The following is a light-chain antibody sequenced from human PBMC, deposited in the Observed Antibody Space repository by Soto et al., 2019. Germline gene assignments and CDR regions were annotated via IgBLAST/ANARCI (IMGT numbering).Light chain of an antibody. V-gene: IGKV1-39*01. J-gene: IGKJ5*01. CDR1: QGISTY. CDR2: AAS. Sequence: DIQLTQSPSFLSASVGDRVTITCRASQGISTYLAWYQQKPGKAPKLLIYAASTLQSGVPSGFSGSGSGTDFTLTISSLQPEDFATYYCQQSYSTPITFGQGTRLEIK. CDR3: QQSYSTPIT.